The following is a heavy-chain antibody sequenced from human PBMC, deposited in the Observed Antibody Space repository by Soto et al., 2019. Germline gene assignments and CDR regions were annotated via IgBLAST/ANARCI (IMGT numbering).Heavy chain of an antibody. D-gene: IGHD3-16*01. CDR3: AGRLTTAASLDY. CDR1: GFTVSNNH. Sequence: PVGSLRLSCAASGFTVSNNHMTWVRQAAGKGLELVSFVHGGGSTSYADSVKGRFTISRDNSKNTLYLQMDSLRAEDTAIYYCAGRLTTAASLDYWGRGTLVTVS. J-gene: IGHJ4*02. CDR2: VHGGGST. V-gene: IGHV3-53*01.